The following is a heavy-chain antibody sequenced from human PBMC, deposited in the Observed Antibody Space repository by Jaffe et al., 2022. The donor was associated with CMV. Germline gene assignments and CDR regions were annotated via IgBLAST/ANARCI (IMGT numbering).Heavy chain of an antibody. Sequence: QVQLVESGGGVVQPGRSLRLSCAASGFTFSSYGMHWVRQAPGKGLEWVAVIWYDGSNKYYADSVKGRFTISRDNSKNTLYLQMNSLRAEDTAVYYCARDPGGYYYDSSGEHYYYYYMDVWGKGTTVTVSS. CDR2: IWYDGSNK. D-gene: IGHD3-22*01. CDR1: GFTFSSYG. V-gene: IGHV3-33*08. J-gene: IGHJ6*03. CDR3: ARDPGGYYYDSSGEHYYYYYMDV.